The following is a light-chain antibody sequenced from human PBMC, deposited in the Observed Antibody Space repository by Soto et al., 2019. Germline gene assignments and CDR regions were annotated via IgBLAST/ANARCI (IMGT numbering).Light chain of an antibody. V-gene: IGKV3-20*01. J-gene: IGKJ1*01. Sequence: IVLTQSPGTLSLSPGERATLSCRASQSISHNYLAWYQQEPGKAPRLLIHGVSIRATGIPDRFSGSGSGTDFTLTISRLEPEDFAVYYCQLYSGSPWTFGQGTKVEIK. CDR1: QSISHNY. CDR2: GVS. CDR3: QLYSGSPWT.